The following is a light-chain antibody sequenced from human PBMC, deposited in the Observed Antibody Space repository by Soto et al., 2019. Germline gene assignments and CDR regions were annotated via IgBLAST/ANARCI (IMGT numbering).Light chain of an antibody. V-gene: IGLV2-11*01. CDR3: CSYAGSYTAWV. CDR2: DVS. Sequence: QSALTQPRSVSGSPGQSVTISCTGTSSDVGGYNYVSWYQQHPGKAPKLMIYDVSKRPSGVPDRFSGSKSGNTASLTISGLQAEDEAEYYCCSYAGSYTAWVFGTGTKLTVL. J-gene: IGLJ1*01. CDR1: SSDVGGYNY.